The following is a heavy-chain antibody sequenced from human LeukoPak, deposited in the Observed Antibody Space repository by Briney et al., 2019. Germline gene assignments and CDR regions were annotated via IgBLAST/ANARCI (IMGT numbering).Heavy chain of an antibody. CDR2: IWNDGSNE. Sequence: PGGSLRLSCAASGFTFSSYGMHWVSQAPGKGLELVAIIWNDGSNEYYADSVKGRFTISRDNSKNTLYLQMNSLRVEDTAVYYCARDREAAADLGYWGQGTLVTVSS. D-gene: IGHD6-13*01. V-gene: IGHV3-33*01. CDR3: ARDREAAADLGY. J-gene: IGHJ4*02. CDR1: GFTFSSYG.